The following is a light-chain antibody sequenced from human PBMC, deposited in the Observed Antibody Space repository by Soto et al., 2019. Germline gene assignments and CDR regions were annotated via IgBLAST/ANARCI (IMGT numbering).Light chain of an antibody. V-gene: IGLV2-8*01. CDR2: EVS. Sequence: TSSDVGGYNYVSWYQQHPGKAPKLIIYEVSKRPSGVPDRFSGSKSGNTASLTVSGLQAEDEAEYYCSSYAGSNNYVFVTGTKVIVL. CDR3: SSYAGSNNYV. CDR1: SSDVGGYNY. J-gene: IGLJ1*01.